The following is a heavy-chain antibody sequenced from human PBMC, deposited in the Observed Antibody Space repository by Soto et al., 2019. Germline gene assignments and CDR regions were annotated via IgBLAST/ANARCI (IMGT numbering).Heavy chain of an antibody. V-gene: IGHV3-33*01. CDR1: GFTFSSHA. J-gene: IGHJ6*02. D-gene: IGHD6-13*01. CDR3: ARDGQQLAPYALDV. CDR2: IWNDGSNK. Sequence: QVQLVESGGGVVQPGRSLRLSCTASGFTFSSHAMHWVRQAPGKGLEWVAQIWNDGSNKYYADSVKARFTISRDNSKNTLYVQMNSLRVEDTAVYYCARDGQQLAPYALDVWGQGTSVTVSS.